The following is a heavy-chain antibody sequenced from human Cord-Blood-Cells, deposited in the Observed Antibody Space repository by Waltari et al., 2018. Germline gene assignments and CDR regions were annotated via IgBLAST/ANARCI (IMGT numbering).Heavy chain of an antibody. CDR3: AATVTTFAFDI. J-gene: IGHJ3*02. D-gene: IGHD4-4*01. CDR1: GFTFSSYS. Sequence: EVQLVESGGGLVKPGGSLRLSCAASGFTFSSYSMNWVRQAPGKGLEGVSSISSSSSYIYYADSVKGRFTISRDNAKNSLYLQMNSLRAEDTAVYYCAATVTTFAFDIWGQGTMVTVSS. CDR2: ISSSSSYI. V-gene: IGHV3-21*01.